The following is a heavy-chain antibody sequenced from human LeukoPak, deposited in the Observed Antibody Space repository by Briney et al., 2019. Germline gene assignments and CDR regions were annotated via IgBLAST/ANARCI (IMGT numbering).Heavy chain of an antibody. CDR2: INQDGSDK. J-gene: IGHJ4*02. Sequence: PGGSLRLSCAASGFTFSTYWMSWVRQAPGKGLKWVANINQDGSDKYHVDSVKGRFTISRDNAKNSLYLQMNSLRAEDTAVYYCASRIVGTPDYFDYWGLGTLVTVSS. V-gene: IGHV3-7*01. CDR1: GFTFSTYW. D-gene: IGHD1-26*01. CDR3: ASRIVGTPDYFDY.